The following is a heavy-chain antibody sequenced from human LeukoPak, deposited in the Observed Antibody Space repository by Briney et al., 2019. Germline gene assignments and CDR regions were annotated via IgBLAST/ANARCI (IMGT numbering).Heavy chain of an antibody. CDR1: GFNFSDHY. J-gene: IGHJ5*02. V-gene: IGHV3-72*01. CDR3: ARVIRGNWFDP. D-gene: IGHD3-16*01. Sequence: GGSLRLSCAASGFNFSDHYMDWVRQAPGKGLEWVGRSRDKPNSYRTEYAASLKGRFTISRDDSKNSVYLQMNSLKTEDTAVYYCARVIRGNWFDPWGQGTLVTVSS. CDR2: SRDKPNSYRT.